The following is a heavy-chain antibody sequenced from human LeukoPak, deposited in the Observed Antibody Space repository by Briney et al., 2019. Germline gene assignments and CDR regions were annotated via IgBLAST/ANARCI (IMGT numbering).Heavy chain of an antibody. CDR2: MSSSGSTI. D-gene: IGHD4-17*01. Sequence: PGGCLRLSCAASGFTFSSYEMNWVRQAPGKGLEWVSYMSSSGSTIYYADSVKGRFTISRDNAKNSLYLQMNSLRAEDTAVYYCARDSGEARYGDYSFDYWGQGTLVTVSS. CDR3: ARDSGEARYGDYSFDY. CDR1: GFTFSSYE. V-gene: IGHV3-48*03. J-gene: IGHJ4*02.